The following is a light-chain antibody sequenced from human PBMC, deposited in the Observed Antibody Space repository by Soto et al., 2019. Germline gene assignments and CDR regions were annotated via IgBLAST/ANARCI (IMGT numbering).Light chain of an antibody. V-gene: IGKV3-11*01. CDR3: QQRSVWPIT. Sequence: ELVLTQSPATLSLSPGERATPSCWAGQNIGTSLGWSQQKPGLSPRLLSYDASHRATGVPARFSGSGSGTDFTLTISGLEPEDFAVYYCQQRSVWPITFGQGTRLEIK. CDR1: QNIGTS. CDR2: DAS. J-gene: IGKJ5*01.